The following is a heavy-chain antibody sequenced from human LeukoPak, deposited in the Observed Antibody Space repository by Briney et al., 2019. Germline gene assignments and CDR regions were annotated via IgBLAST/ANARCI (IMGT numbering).Heavy chain of an antibody. D-gene: IGHD2-2*01. CDR3: ARGPPSRYCSSTSCYLMGYYYYYYMDV. CDR1: GGSISSGSYY. J-gene: IGHJ6*03. V-gene: IGHV4-61*02. Sequence: SETLSLTCTVSGGSISSGSYYWSWIRQPAGKGLEWIGRIYTSGGTTYNPSLKSRVTISVDTSKNQFSLKLSSVTAADKAVYYCARGPPSRYCSSTSCYLMGYYYYYYMDVWGKGTTVTVSS. CDR2: IYTSGGT.